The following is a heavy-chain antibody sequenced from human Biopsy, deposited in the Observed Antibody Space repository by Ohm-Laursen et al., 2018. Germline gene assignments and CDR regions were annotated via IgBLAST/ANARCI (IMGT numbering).Heavy chain of an antibody. CDR1: GFPFSDYY. D-gene: IGHD4-23*01. J-gene: IGHJ6*02. CDR3: ARDTRWSPYHMDV. CDR2: ISSGGTTI. V-gene: IGHV3-11*01. Sequence: GSLRLSCSASGFPFSDYYMWWIHRAPGKGLEWVSYISSGGTTIYYADSVKGRFTISRDNAKNSLYLQMNSLRADDTAVYYCARDTRWSPYHMDVWGQGTTVTVSS.